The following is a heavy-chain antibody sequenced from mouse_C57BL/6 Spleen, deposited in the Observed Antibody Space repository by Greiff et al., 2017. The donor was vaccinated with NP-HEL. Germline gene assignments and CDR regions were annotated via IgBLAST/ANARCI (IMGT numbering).Heavy chain of an antibody. V-gene: IGHV7-1*01. D-gene: IGHD2-1*01. CDR3: ERDAPIYYGNLYWYFDV. CDR2: SRNKANDYTT. Sequence: EVHLVESGGGLVQSGRSLRLSCATSGFTFSDFYMEWVRQAPGKGLEWIAASRNKANDYTTEYSASVKGRFIVSRDTSQSILYLQMNALRAEDTAIYYGERDAPIYYGNLYWYFDVWGTGTTVTVSS. J-gene: IGHJ1*03. CDR1: GFTFSDFY.